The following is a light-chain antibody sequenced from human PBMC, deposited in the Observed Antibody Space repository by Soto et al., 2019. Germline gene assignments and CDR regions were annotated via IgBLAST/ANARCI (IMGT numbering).Light chain of an antibody. CDR3: QQSSMTPFT. CDR2: AAS. J-gene: IGKJ3*01. CDR1: QSISSY. V-gene: IGKV1-39*01. Sequence: DIQMTQSPSSLSASAGDRVTITCRASQSISSYLNWYQQKPGKAPKLLIYAASNLQIDVPSRVSGSRSGTEYTLPISRLQPEDLATGFCQQSSMTPFTFGHRTKVDIK.